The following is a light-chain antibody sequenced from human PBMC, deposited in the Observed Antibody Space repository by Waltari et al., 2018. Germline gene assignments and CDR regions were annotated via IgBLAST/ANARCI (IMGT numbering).Light chain of an antibody. CDR3: SSYAGSSKGV. J-gene: IGLJ2*01. CDR2: AVS. Sequence: QSALTQPSSVSGSPGQSITISCTGTSRDVGNYKRVSWYQQHPGKAPKLMIYAVSKRHSGVSDRFSGSKSGDMASLTISGLQPEDEAEYFCSSYAGSSKGVFGGGTKVTVL. CDR1: SRDVGNYKR. V-gene: IGLV2-23*02.